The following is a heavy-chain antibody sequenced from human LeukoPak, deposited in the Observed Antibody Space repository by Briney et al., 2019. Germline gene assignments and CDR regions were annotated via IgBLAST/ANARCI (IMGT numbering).Heavy chain of an antibody. CDR2: ISSSSSYI. D-gene: IGHD5-12*01. V-gene: IGHV3-21*01. J-gene: IGHJ4*02. CDR3: ARDRGYSGYAHGY. Sequence: GGSLRLSCAASGFTFSSYSMNWVRQAPGKGLEWVSYISSSSSYIYYADSVKGRFTIPRDNTKNSLYLQMNSLRAEDTAVYYCARDRGYSGYAHGYWGQGTLVTVSS. CDR1: GFTFSSYS.